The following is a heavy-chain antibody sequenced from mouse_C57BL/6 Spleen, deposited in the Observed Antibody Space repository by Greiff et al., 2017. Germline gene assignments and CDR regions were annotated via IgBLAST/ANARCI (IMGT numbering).Heavy chain of an antibody. D-gene: IGHD1-1*01. Sequence: VQLQQPGAELVRPGSSVKLSCKASGYTFTSYWMHWVKQRPIQGLEWIGNIEPSDSETHYNQKFKDKATLTVDKSSSTAYMQLSSLTSEDSAVYYWARGGYGSSPRDVGCWGEGTTLTVAS. CDR1: GYTFTSYW. V-gene: IGHV1-52*01. CDR3: ARGGYGSSPRDVGC. CDR2: IEPSDSET. J-gene: IGHJ2*01.